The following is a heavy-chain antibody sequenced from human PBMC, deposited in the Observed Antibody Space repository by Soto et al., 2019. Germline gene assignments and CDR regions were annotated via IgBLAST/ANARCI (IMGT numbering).Heavy chain of an antibody. CDR2: IYYTGTT. V-gene: IGHV4-61*01. CDR1: GVSVHNGIYY. D-gene: IGHD5-18*01. Sequence: PSETLSLTWPFSGVSVHNGIYYWSWLRQPPGKGLEWIGYIYYTGTTNYNPSLKSHVTISVDTSKNQFSLKVKSVSAADTAVYFCARNSRGYIYGYYFDSWGQGTLVTVYS. CDR3: ARNSRGYIYGYYFDS. J-gene: IGHJ4*02.